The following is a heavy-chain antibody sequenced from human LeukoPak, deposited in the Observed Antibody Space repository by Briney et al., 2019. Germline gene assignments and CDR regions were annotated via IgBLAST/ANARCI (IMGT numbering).Heavy chain of an antibody. Sequence: PSETLSLTCTVSGASISSRGYYWGWTRHPPRKGLEWIWCFYYSGSTYTNPTPKCPAPNSVATSKNNFTLKVRSVTAADTAMYYCARLVPATDYNDSWGQGTLFTVSS. CDR3: ARLVPATDYNDS. CDR2: FYYSGST. V-gene: IGHV4-39*02. J-gene: IGHJ4*02. D-gene: IGHD2-8*02. CDR1: GASISSRGYY.